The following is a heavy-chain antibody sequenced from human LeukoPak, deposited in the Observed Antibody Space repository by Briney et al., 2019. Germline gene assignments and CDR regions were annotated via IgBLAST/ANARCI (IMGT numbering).Heavy chain of an antibody. D-gene: IGHD6-13*01. J-gene: IGHJ5*02. Sequence: SETLSLTCTVSGGSISSYYGSWIRQPAGKGLEWIGRIYTSGSTSYNPSLKSRVTMSVDTSKNQFSLKLSSVTAADTAVYYCARDLAQQLAPRGWFDPWGQGTLVTVSS. CDR3: ARDLAQQLAPRGWFDP. CDR2: IYTSGST. V-gene: IGHV4-4*07. CDR1: GGSISSYY.